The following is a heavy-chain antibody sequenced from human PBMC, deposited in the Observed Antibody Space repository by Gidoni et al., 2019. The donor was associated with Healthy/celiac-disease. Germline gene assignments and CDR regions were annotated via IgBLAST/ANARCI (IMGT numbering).Heavy chain of an antibody. Sequence: QVQLVESGGGVVQPGRSLRLSCAASGFPFSSYGMHWVRQAPGKGLEWVAVISYDGSNKYYADSVKGRFTISRDNSKNTLYLQMNSLRAEDTAVYYCAKDPPLPKKYCSGGSCYPYFDYWGQGTLVTVSS. D-gene: IGHD2-15*01. J-gene: IGHJ4*02. V-gene: IGHV3-30*18. CDR2: ISYDGSNK. CDR1: GFPFSSYG. CDR3: AKDPPLPKKYCSGGSCYPYFDY.